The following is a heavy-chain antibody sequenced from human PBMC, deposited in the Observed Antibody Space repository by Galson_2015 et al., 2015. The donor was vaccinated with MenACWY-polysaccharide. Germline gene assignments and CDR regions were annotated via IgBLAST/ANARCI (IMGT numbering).Heavy chain of an antibody. Sequence: SLRLSCAASGFTFSSYWMSWVRQAPGKGLEWVANIKQDGSEKYYVDSVKGRFTISRDNAKNSLYLQMNSLRAEDTAVYYCASHYYYGSGSDPWYYGMDVWGQGTTVTVSS. J-gene: IGHJ6*02. D-gene: IGHD3-10*01. V-gene: IGHV3-7*01. CDR1: GFTFSSYW. CDR2: IKQDGSEK. CDR3: ASHYYYGSGSDPWYYGMDV.